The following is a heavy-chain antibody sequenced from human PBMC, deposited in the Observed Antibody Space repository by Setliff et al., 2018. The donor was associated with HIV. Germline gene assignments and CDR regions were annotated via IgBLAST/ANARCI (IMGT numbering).Heavy chain of an antibody. V-gene: IGHV4-59*08. J-gene: IGHJ4*02. Sequence: PSETLSLTCTVSGASMRDYYWTWIRQSPGKGLEWIGHIFPTGSATYNPSLRSRLTMSIDTSSGQFSLRLTSVTAADAAVYYCARQVSIPGVAVTPLDYWGQVSLVTVSS. CDR3: ARQVSIPGVAVTPLDY. CDR2: IFPTGSA. D-gene: IGHD3-3*01. CDR1: GASMRDYY.